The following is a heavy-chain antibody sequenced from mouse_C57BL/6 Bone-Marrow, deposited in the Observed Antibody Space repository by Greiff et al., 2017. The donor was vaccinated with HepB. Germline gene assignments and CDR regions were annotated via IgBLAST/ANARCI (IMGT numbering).Heavy chain of an antibody. CDR1: GFTFTDYY. CDR2: IRNKANGYTT. Sequence: EVQVVESGGGLVQPGGSLSLSCAASGFTFTDYYMSWVRQPPGKALEWLGFIRNKANGYTTVYSASVKGRFTISRDNSQSILYLQMNALRAEDSATYYCARLSTMVTWFAYWGQGTLVTVSA. V-gene: IGHV7-3*01. CDR3: ARLSTMVTWFAY. J-gene: IGHJ3*01. D-gene: IGHD2-2*01.